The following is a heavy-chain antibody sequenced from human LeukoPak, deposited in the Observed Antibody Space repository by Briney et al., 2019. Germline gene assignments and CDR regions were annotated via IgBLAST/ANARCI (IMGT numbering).Heavy chain of an antibody. CDR1: GFTFSVYG. D-gene: IGHD3-10*01. V-gene: IGHV3-33*01. CDR3: ARASGPFDY. Sequence: PGGSLRLSCAASGFTFSVYGMHWVRQAPGKGLEWVGVIWNDGSNKYYADSVKGRFTISRDNSKNTLYLQMNSLRAEDTAVYSCARASGPFDYWGQGTLVTASS. J-gene: IGHJ4*02. CDR2: IWNDGSNK.